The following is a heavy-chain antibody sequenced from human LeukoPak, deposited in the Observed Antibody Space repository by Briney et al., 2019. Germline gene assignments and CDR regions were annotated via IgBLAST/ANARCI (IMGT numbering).Heavy chain of an antibody. V-gene: IGHV1-46*01. D-gene: IGHD4-17*01. CDR3: ARDAPRRPTTEKGDYFDY. CDR1: GYTFTSYY. J-gene: IGHJ4*02. CDR2: INPSGGST. Sequence: VASVTVSCTASGYTFTSYYMHWVRQAPGQGLEWMGIINPSGGSTSYAQKFQGRVTMTRDTSTSTVYMELSSLRSEDTAVYYCARDAPRRPTTEKGDYFDYWGQGTLVTVSS.